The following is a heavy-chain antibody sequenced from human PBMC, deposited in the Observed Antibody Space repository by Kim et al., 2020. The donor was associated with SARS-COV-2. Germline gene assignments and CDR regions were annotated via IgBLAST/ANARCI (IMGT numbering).Heavy chain of an antibody. D-gene: IGHD2-21*02. J-gene: IGHJ4*02. Sequence: GGSLRLSCAASGFTFSSYGMHWVRQAPGKGLEWVAVIWYDGSNKYYADSVKGRFTISRDNSKNTLYLQMNSLRAEDTAVYYCAKDLCGGDCYVFDYWGQGTLVTVSS. V-gene: IGHV3-33*06. CDR1: GFTFSSYG. CDR2: IWYDGSNK. CDR3: AKDLCGGDCYVFDY.